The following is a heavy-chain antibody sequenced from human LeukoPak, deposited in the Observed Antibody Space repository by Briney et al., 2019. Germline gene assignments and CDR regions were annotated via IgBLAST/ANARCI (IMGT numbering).Heavy chain of an antibody. V-gene: IGHV4-34*01. CDR1: GGSFSGYY. J-gene: IGHJ5*02. CDR2: INHSGST. Sequence: SETLSLTCAVYGGSFSGYYWSWIRQPPGKGLEWIGEINHSGSTNCNPSLKSRVTISVDTSKNQFSLKLSSVTAADTAVYYCARGVVTGTTYWFDPWGQGTLVAVSS. D-gene: IGHD1-7*01. CDR3: ARGVVTGTTYWFDP.